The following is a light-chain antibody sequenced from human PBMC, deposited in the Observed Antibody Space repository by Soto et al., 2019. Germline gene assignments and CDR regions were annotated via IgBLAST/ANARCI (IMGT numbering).Light chain of an antibody. CDR1: QSVLYTSYNKNL. V-gene: IGKV4-1*01. CDR3: QQYSDSPPLCT. J-gene: IGKJ3*01. CDR2: WAS. Sequence: DIVMTQSPDSLAVSLGERATINCKSSQSVLYTSYNKNLLAWYQQKPGQPPKLLIYWASTRESGVPDRFSGSVSGTDFTLTISSLQAEDVAVYYCQQYSDSPPLCTFGPGTKVNI.